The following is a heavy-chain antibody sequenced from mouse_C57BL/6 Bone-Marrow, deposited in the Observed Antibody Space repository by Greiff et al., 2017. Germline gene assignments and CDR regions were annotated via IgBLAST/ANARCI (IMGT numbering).Heavy chain of an antibody. Sequence: EVQLQESGPELVKPGDSVKISCKATGYSFTGYFMNWVMQSHGKSLEWIGRINPYNGDTFYNQKFKGKATLTVDKSSSPAHLELRSLTSEDSAVYYCARRSYYGSIAYWGQGTLVTVSA. CDR3: ARRSYYGSIAY. CDR2: INPYNGDT. J-gene: IGHJ3*01. CDR1: GYSFTGYF. D-gene: IGHD1-1*01. V-gene: IGHV1-20*01.